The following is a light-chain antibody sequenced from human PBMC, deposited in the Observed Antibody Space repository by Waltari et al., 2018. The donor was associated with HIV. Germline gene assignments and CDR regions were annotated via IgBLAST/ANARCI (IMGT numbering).Light chain of an antibody. V-gene: IGLV2-14*03. J-gene: IGLJ1*01. CDR1: SSDVGGYIY. CDR3: SSYTSSSTYV. Sequence: QSALTQPASVSGSPGQSLTLSCTGTSSDVGGYIYVSWYQQHPGKAPKLMIYDVSNRPSGVSNRFSGSKSGNTASLTISGLQAGDEADYYCSSYTSSSTYVFGTGTKVTVL. CDR2: DVS.